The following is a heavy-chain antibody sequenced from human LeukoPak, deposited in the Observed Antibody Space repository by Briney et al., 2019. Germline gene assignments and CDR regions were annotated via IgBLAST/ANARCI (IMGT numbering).Heavy chain of an antibody. D-gene: IGHD7-27*01. CDR3: AKNWGYFDD. V-gene: IGHV3-7*02. CDR2: INPVGSEK. CDR1: GFSFSTYW. J-gene: IGHJ4*02. Sequence: GGSLRLSCAASGFSFSTYWMNWVRQAPGKGLEWVANINPVGSEKYYLDSVKGRFTISRDNAKNSLYLQTNSLRAEDTAVYYCAKNWGYFDDWGQGTLVTVPS.